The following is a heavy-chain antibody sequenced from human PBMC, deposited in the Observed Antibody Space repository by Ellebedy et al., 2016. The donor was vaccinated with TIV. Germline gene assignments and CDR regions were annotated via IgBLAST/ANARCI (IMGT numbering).Heavy chain of an antibody. CDR2: INPNSGGT. CDR3: ARRIAAGAYYSYGMDV. V-gene: IGHV1-2*02. Sequence: ASVKVSCXASGYTFTGYYMHWVRQAPGQGLEWMGWINPNSGGTNYAQKFQGRVTMTRDTSISTAYMELSRLRSDDTAVYYCARRIAAGAYYSYGMDVWGQGTTVTVSS. D-gene: IGHD6-13*01. J-gene: IGHJ6*02. CDR1: GYTFTGYY.